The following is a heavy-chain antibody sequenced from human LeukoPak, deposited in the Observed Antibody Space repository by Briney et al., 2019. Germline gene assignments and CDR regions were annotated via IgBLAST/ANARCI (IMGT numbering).Heavy chain of an antibody. J-gene: IGHJ5*02. V-gene: IGHV3-21*01. CDR1: GFTFSSYS. D-gene: IGHD6-19*01. Sequence: SGGSLRLSCAASGFTFSSYSMNWVRQAPGKGLEWVSSISSSSSYVYYADSVKGRFTISRDNAKNSLYLQMNSLRAEDTAVYYCASETYSSGPRWFDPWGQGALDTVSS. CDR3: ASETYSSGPRWFDP. CDR2: ISSSSSYV.